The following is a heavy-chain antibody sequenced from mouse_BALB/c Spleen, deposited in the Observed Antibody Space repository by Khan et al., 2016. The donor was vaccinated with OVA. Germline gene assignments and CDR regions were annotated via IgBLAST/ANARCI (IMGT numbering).Heavy chain of an antibody. CDR3: ARTCYYYSDY. J-gene: IGHJ2*01. D-gene: IGHD2-12*01. CDR1: GFTFSGFG. CDR2: ISSDSNTI. V-gene: IGHV5-17*02. Sequence: EVELVESGGGLVQTGGSRKLSCAASGFTFSGFGMHWVRQAPEKGLEWVAYISSDSNTIYYADTVKGRFTLPRNNTKNTLLLQMTMLRCEDTARYYFARTCYYYSDYWGQGTTRTVTS.